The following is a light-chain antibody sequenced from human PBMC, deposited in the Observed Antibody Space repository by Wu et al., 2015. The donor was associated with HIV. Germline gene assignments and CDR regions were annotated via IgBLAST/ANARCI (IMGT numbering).Light chain of an antibody. CDR1: QSISSSY. CDR2: DTS. CDR3: QHRSTWPLT. V-gene: IGKV3D-20*02. Sequence: EIVLTQSPGTLSLSPGERATLSCRASQSISSSYLAWYQQKPGQAPRLLIYDTSNRATGIPARFSGSGSGTDFTLTISSLEPEDFAVYYCQHRSTWPLTFGGGTKVEIK. J-gene: IGKJ4*01.